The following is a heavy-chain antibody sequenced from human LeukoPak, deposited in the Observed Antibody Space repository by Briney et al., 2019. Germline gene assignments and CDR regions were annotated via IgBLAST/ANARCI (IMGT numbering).Heavy chain of an antibody. V-gene: IGHV3-30*02. CDR2: IRYDGSNK. CDR1: GFTFSSYG. CDR3: ASPLELRGNWFDP. Sequence: AGGSLRLSCAASGFTFSSYGMHWVRQAPGKGLEWVAFIRYDGSNKYYADSVKGRFTISRDNSKNTLYLQMNSLRAEDTAVYYCASPLELRGNWFDPWGQGTLVTVSS. D-gene: IGHD1-7*01. J-gene: IGHJ5*02.